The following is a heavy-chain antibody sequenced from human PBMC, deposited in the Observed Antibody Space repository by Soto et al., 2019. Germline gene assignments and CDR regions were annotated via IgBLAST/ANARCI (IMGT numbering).Heavy chain of an antibody. CDR1: GGSITRNDHY. D-gene: IGHD6-19*01. CDR3: ARLGSSGWYQGSYFDY. V-gene: IGHV4-39*01. J-gene: IGHJ4*02. Sequence: QLQLQESGPGLVRPSETLSLICTVSGGSITRNDHYWGWIRQSPGKGLEWIGDIKSSGSTNYNLFRKSRVRLSVETSKNQFSLKMNSVTAADTAVYYCARLGSSGWYQGSYFDYWGQGTLVTVSS. CDR2: IKSSGST.